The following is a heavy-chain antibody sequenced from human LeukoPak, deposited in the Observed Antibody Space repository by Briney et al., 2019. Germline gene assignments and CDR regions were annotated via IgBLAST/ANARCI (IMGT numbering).Heavy chain of an antibody. CDR1: GFTSSSYA. CDR2: ISGSGGST. CDR3: ARDRPLLWFGESHYYYYGMDV. D-gene: IGHD3-10*01. V-gene: IGHV3-23*01. Sequence: GGSLRLSCAASGFTSSSYAMSWVRQAPGKGLEWVSAISGSGGSTYYADSVKGRFTISRDNAKNSLYLQMNSLRAEDTAVYYCARDRPLLWFGESHYYYYGMDVWGQGTTVTVSS. J-gene: IGHJ6*02.